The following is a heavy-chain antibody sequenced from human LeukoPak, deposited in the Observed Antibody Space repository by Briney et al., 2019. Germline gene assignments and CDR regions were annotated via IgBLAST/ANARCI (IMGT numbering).Heavy chain of an antibody. CDR1: GFMFSSYW. J-gene: IGHJ4*02. Sequence: GGSLRLSCAASGFMFSSYWMNWVRQAPGKGLEWVANIKQGGSEINYVDSVKGRFTISRDNAKNSLFLQMNSLRAEDTAVYYCAMAGYSDGPFDFDYWGQGTLVTVS. CDR3: AMAGYSDGPFDFDY. D-gene: IGHD5-18*01. V-gene: IGHV3-7*01. CDR2: IKQGGSEI.